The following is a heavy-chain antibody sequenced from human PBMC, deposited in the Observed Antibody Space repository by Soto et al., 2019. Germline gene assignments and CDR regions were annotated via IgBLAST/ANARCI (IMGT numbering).Heavy chain of an antibody. D-gene: IGHD7-27*01. J-gene: IGHJ4*02. Sequence: GGSLRLSCAASGFTFSIFAMSWVRQSPGKGLEWVSTISVSGGSTYYADAVNGRFSISRDNSMGTLYLQMKSLRVEDTAIYYCAKEVSLGSTVDLGYWGQGTLVTVSS. V-gene: IGHV3-23*01. CDR2: ISVSGGST. CDR3: AKEVSLGSTVDLGY. CDR1: GFTFSIFA.